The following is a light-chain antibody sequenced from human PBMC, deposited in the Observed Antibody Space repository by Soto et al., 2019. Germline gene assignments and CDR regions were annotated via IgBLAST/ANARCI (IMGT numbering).Light chain of an antibody. V-gene: IGKV1-13*02. CDR1: QDIHTF. CDR3: QQFYIFPVT. J-gene: IGKJ5*01. Sequence: AIQLTQSPSSVSASVGDRITITCRASQDIHTFLAWYQQKPGKAPQLLIYKASTLQSGVPSRFSGSGSGTDFTLTISSLQTEDFATYSCQQFYIFPVTFGQGTRLEIK. CDR2: KAS.